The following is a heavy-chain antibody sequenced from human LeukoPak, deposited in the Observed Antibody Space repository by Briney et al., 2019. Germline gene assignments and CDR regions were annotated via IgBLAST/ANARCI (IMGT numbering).Heavy chain of an antibody. D-gene: IGHD5-12*01. CDR3: AKQLDVATPSFDY. J-gene: IGHJ4*02. CDR1: GFTVSSFG. V-gene: IGHV3-30*18. CDR2: ISYDGSNK. Sequence: GGSLRLSGAASGFTVSSFGMHWVPPAPGKGLGWVAVISYDGSNKYYADSVKGRFTISRDNSKNTLYLQMNSLRAEDTAVYYCAKQLDVATPSFDYWGQGTLVTVSS.